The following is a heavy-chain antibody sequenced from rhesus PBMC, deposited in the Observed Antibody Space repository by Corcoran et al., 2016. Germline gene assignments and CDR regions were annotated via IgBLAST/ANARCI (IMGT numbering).Heavy chain of an antibody. D-gene: IGHD2-15*01. CDR2: INGYSGST. V-gene: IGHV4-80*01. CDR3: ARSAPPNRRGRFDV. CDR1: VGSVSSDG. Sequence: QVQLQEPGPGLVKPPETLSLTCTVYVGSVSSDGWRWPRQPPGKGLEWMGEINGYSGSTDYNPSLKSRLTMSKDASKNQFSLRLTSVTAADAAVYYCARSAPPNRRGRFDVWGPGVLVTVSS. J-gene: IGHJ5-1*01.